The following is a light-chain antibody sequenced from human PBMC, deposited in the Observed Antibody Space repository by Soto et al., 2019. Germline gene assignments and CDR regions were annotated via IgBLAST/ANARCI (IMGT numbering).Light chain of an antibody. V-gene: IGKV1-5*01. J-gene: IGKJ2*01. CDR2: DAS. CDR3: QQYNSYSRT. CDR1: QSISSW. Sequence: DIQMTQSPSTLSASVGDRVTITCRASQSISSWLAWYQQKPAKAPKLLIYDASSLDSGVPSRFSGNGSGREFSLTISSLQLDDFAAYYCQQYNSYSRTFGQGAKLEIE.